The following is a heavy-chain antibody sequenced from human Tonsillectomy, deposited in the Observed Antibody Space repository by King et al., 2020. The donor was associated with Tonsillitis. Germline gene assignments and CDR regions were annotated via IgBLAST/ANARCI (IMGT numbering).Heavy chain of an antibody. Sequence: VQLVESGGGLVQPGGSLRLSCAASGFTFSSYAMSWVRQAPGKGLEWVSGISGSGGSTYYADSVKGRFTISRDNSKNTLYLQMNSLRAEDTAVYYCAKVSKVGGGEGGRNRVHAFDIWGQGTMVTVSS. V-gene: IGHV3-23*04. CDR3: AKVSKVGGGEGGRNRVHAFDI. D-gene: IGHD3-16*01. J-gene: IGHJ3*02. CDR1: GFTFSSYA. CDR2: ISGSGGST.